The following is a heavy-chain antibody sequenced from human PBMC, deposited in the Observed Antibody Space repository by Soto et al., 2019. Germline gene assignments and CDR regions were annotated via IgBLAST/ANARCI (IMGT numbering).Heavy chain of an antibody. Sequence: QIQLVQSGGGVERPGASVTVSCEASGYIFTTYGLSWVRQTPAHVLEWMGWISADSGYTQYAQFLQDRLTMTRDTSTNTGYMELRDLTSDDTGIYYCARDRPPGSLYGMDAWGQGTAVTVSS. J-gene: IGHJ6*02. CDR2: ISADSGYT. CDR1: GYIFTTYG. V-gene: IGHV1-18*01. CDR3: ARDRPPGSLYGMDA.